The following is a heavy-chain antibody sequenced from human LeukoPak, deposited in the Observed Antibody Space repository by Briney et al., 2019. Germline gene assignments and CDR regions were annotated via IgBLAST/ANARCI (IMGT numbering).Heavy chain of an antibody. CDR3: ARHSTSSGYSPFNY. J-gene: IGHJ4*02. CDR1: GASLSSSSYY. V-gene: IGHV4-39*01. CDR2: IYYSGST. Sequence: SETLSLTCTVSGASLSSSSYYWGWVRQHPGKGLEWIGSIYYSGSTYYNPSLKSRVTISVDTSKNQFSLKLSSVTAADTAVYYCARHSTSSGYSPFNYWGQGTLVTVSS. D-gene: IGHD3-22*01.